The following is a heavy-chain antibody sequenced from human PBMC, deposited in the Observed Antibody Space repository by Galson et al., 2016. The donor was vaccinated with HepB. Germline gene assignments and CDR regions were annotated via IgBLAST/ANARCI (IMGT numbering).Heavy chain of an antibody. CDR2: ISSSGSTV. V-gene: IGHV3-11*04. CDR1: GFTFSDYY. CDR3: ARGDYRVTTCGTYFDH. Sequence: SLRLSCAASGFTFSDYYMNWIRQAPGKGLEWISYISSSGSTVYYADSVKGRFTISRDNAKNSLSLQMNSLRAEDTAVYYCARGDYRVTTCGTYFDHWGQGPLVTVSS. J-gene: IGHJ4*02. D-gene: IGHD4-11*01.